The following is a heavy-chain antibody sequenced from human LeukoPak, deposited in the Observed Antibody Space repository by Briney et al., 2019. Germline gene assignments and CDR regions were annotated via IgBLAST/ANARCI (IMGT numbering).Heavy chain of an antibody. V-gene: IGHV4-59*01. D-gene: IGHD4-17*01. Sequence: SETLSLTCSVSSGSIRSYYWSWIRQPPGKGLEWIGYISYSGSTDYNPSLKSRVTISVDTSKNQFSLKLSSVTAADTAVYYCVRGYRDYPYYFDNWGQGTLVTVSS. CDR1: SGSIRSYY. CDR2: ISYSGST. CDR3: VRGYRDYPYYFDN. J-gene: IGHJ4*02.